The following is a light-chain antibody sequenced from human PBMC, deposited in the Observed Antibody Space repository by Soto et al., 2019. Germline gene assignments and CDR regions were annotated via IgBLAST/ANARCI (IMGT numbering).Light chain of an antibody. CDR2: ATS. Sequence: EIVLTQSPGSLSLSPGEGATLSCRASQSVSTTYLAWYQLKPGQAPRRVIYATSSRAAGVPDRFRGSGSGTEFTLTIRSLELEDVGVYFCQQYGNSPPYIFGQGTKLEIK. CDR3: QQYGNSPPYI. J-gene: IGKJ2*01. CDR1: QSVSTTY. V-gene: IGKV3-20*01.